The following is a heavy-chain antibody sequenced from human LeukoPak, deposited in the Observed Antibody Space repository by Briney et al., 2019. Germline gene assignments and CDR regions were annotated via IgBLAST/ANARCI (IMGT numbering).Heavy chain of an antibody. CDR1: GFTFSSYG. CDR3: AIAYYDIFSFDY. D-gene: IGHD3-9*01. J-gene: IGHJ4*02. CDR2: IWYDGSNK. Sequence: GGSLRLSCAASGFTFSSYGMHWVRQAPGKGLEWVAVIWYDGSNKYYADSVKGRFTISRDNSKNTLYLQMNSLRAEDTAVYYWAIAYYDIFSFDYWGQGTLVTVSS. V-gene: IGHV3-33*01.